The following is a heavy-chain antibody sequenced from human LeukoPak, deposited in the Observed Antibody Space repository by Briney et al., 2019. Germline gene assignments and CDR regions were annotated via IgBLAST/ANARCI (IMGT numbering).Heavy chain of an antibody. CDR1: GFTFSGFA. Sequence: GGSLRSSCEASGFTFSGFAMSGVRQAPGKGLEWVSTISGSGGSTYYADSVKGRFTISRDNSKNTLYLQMNSLRAEDTAVYYCATDNDVAFDIWGQGTMVTVSS. V-gene: IGHV3-23*01. J-gene: IGHJ3*02. CDR2: ISGSGGST. CDR3: ATDNDVAFDI. D-gene: IGHD2-15*01.